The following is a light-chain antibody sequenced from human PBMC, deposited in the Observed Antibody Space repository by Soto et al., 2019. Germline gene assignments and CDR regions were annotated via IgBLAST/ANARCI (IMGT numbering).Light chain of an antibody. CDR1: QTISSS. CDR2: DAS. Sequence: EIVSTQSPATLSLSPGERATLSCRASQTISSSLAWYQQKPGQSPRLLIYDASNRASGVPPRFSGSGSGTDFTLSISSIEPEDFAVYYCQQRSNWPPITFGQGTRLDFK. J-gene: IGKJ5*01. V-gene: IGKV3-11*01. CDR3: QQRSNWPPIT.